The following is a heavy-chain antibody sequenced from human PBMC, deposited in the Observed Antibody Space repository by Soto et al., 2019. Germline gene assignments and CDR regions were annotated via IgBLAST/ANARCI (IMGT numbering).Heavy chain of an antibody. Sequence: SETLSLTCTVSGGSISSGGYYWSWIRQHPGKGLEWIGYIYYSGSTYYNPSLKSRVTISVDTSKNQFSLKLSSVTAADTAVYYCAKYYDSSGYKYRAGDYFDSWGQGTLVTVS. CDR3: AKYYDSSGYKYRAGDYFDS. CDR2: IYYSGST. CDR1: GGSISSGGYY. D-gene: IGHD3-22*01. V-gene: IGHV4-31*03. J-gene: IGHJ4*02.